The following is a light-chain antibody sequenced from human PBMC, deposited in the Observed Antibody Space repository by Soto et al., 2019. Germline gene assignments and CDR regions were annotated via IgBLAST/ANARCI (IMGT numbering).Light chain of an antibody. J-gene: IGLJ2*01. CDR1: SSDVGAYNY. CDR2: EVS. CDR3: SSYTSSGTFVV. Sequence: QSALTQPASVSGSLGQSITLSCTGTSSDVGAYNYVSWYQQHPGKAPKVMIYEVSNRPSGISDRFSGSKSGNTASLTISGLQAEDEADYYCSSYTSSGTFVVFGGGTKLTVL. V-gene: IGLV2-14*01.